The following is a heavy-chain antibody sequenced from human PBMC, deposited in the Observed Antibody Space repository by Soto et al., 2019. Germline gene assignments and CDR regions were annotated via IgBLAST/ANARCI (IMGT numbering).Heavy chain of an antibody. V-gene: IGHV3-30*18. Sequence: QVQLVESGGGVVQPGGSLRLSCAASGFTFSSYGMHWVRQAPGKGLEWVAVVSNDGNNTYYADSVKGRFTTSRDNSKNTLYLQMNSLRGDDTAVYYCAKDAYGGSTICPTGSSGGSWGQGTLVTVAS. J-gene: IGHJ5*02. CDR2: VSNDGNNT. D-gene: IGHD2-2*01. CDR1: GFTFSSYG. CDR3: AKDAYGGSTICPTGSSGGS.